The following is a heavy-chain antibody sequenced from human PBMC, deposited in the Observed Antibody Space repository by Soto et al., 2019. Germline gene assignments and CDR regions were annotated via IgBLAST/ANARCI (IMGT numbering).Heavy chain of an antibody. Sequence: SETLSLTCAVYGGSFSGYYWSWIRQPPGKGLEWIGEINHSGSTNYNPSLKSRVTISVDTSKNQFSLKLSSVTAADTAVYYCARESSPNYYDSSGYSWFDPWGQGTLVTVSS. CDR1: GGSFSGYY. CDR2: INHSGST. J-gene: IGHJ5*02. CDR3: ARESSPNYYDSSGYSWFDP. V-gene: IGHV4-34*01. D-gene: IGHD3-22*01.